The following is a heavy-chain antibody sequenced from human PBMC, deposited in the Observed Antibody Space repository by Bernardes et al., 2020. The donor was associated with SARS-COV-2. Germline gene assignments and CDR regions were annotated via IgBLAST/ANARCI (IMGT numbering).Heavy chain of an antibody. CDR2: ITSSSTYI. Sequence: GGSLRLSCAASGFTFSSYSMNWVRQAPGKGLEWVASITSSSTYIYYADSVKGRFTISRDNAKNSLYLQMDSLRDEDTAVYYCPRGYCSGGSCYVFDPWGQGTLVTVSS. V-gene: IGHV3-21*01. CDR3: PRGYCSGGSCYVFDP. J-gene: IGHJ5*02. D-gene: IGHD2-15*01. CDR1: GFTFSSYS.